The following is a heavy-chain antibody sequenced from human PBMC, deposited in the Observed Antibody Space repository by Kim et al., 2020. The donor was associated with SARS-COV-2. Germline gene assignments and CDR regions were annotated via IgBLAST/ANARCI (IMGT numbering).Heavy chain of an antibody. CDR3: AKDKSGKSDYYRYYYYY. J-gene: IGHJ6*03. Sequence: GGSLRLSCVGSGFRFDHYAAHWVRQVPGKGLEWVALIIGDGGRSWYGDSVKGRFTLSRDNRKNSLYRQMNSLRNEDTALYYCAKDKSGKSDYYRYYYYY. CDR1: GFRFDHYA. CDR2: IIGDGGRS. V-gene: IGHV3-43*02. D-gene: IGHD3-3*01.